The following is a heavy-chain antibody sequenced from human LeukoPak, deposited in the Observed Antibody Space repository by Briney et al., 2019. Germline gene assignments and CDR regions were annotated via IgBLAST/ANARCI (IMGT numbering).Heavy chain of an antibody. CDR2: ISGSGGST. Sequence: GGSLRLSCAASGFTFSSYAMSWVRQAPGKGLEWVSAISGSGGSTYYADSVKGRFTISRDNSKNTLYLQMNSLRAEDTAVYYCAKARPRYCSSTSCSLYFDYWGQGTLVTVSS. CDR3: AKARPRYCSSTSCSLYFDY. D-gene: IGHD2-2*01. J-gene: IGHJ4*02. CDR1: GFTFSSYA. V-gene: IGHV3-23*01.